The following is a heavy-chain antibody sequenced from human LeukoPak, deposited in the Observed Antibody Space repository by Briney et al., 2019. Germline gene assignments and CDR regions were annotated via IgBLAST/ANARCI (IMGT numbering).Heavy chain of an antibody. J-gene: IGHJ3*02. CDR2: MNPNSGNT. Sequence: ASVKVSCKASGYTFTSYDINWVRQATGQGLEWMGWMNPNSGNTNYAQKLQGRVTMTTDTSTSTAYMELRSLRSDDTAVYYCARPAAAGTEIPDAFDIWGQGTMVTVSS. V-gene: IGHV1-18*01. CDR3: ARPAAAGTEIPDAFDI. D-gene: IGHD6-13*01. CDR1: GYTFTSYD.